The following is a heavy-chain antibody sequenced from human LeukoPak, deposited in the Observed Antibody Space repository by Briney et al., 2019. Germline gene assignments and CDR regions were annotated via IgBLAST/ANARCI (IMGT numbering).Heavy chain of an antibody. J-gene: IGHJ4*02. CDR3: VKDRYSGPNLYFDY. V-gene: IGHV3-64D*09. Sequence: GGSLRPSCSASGFTFSSYAMHWVRQAPGKGLEYVSAISSNGGSTYYADSVKGRFTISRDNSKNTLYLQMSSLRAEDTAVYYCVKDRYSGPNLYFDYWGQGTLVTVSS. CDR2: ISSNGGST. D-gene: IGHD1-26*01. CDR1: GFTFSSYA.